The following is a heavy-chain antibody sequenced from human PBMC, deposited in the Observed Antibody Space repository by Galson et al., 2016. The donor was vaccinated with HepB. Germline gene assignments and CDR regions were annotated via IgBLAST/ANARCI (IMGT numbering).Heavy chain of an antibody. D-gene: IGHD6-13*01. V-gene: IGHV2-5*02. J-gene: IGHJ4*02. CDR1: GFSLSTSGVG. CDR2: IYWDDDR. Sequence: PALVKPTQTLTLTCTFSGFSLSTSGVGVGWIRQPPGKALEWLALIYWDDDRRYSPSLKSRLTITKDSSKNQVVLTMTNMDPVETATYYCAHYGATYRRGIASYNFDYWGQGTLVTFSS. CDR3: AHYGATYRRGIASYNFDY.